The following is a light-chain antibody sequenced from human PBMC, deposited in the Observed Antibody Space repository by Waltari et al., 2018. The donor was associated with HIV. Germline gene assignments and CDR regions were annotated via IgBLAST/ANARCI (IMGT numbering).Light chain of an antibody. J-gene: IGKJ4*01. Sequence: DIQMTQSPSSLSASVGDRVTITCRASQSISTYLSWYQQKPGIAPKLLIYAASSLQSGVPSRFSGSGSGTDFTLTISSLQPEDFATYSCQQSYSTPLTFGGGTKVEIK. V-gene: IGKV1-39*01. CDR3: QQSYSTPLT. CDR2: AAS. CDR1: QSISTY.